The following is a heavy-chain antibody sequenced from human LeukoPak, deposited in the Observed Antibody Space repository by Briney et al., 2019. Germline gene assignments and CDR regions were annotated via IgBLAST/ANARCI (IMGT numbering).Heavy chain of an antibody. V-gene: IGHV1-8*02. CDR3: ARGGWTGRNV. CDR2: MNPNSGNT. J-gene: IGHJ6*02. CDR1: AYTFSTYL. D-gene: IGHD3-10*01. Sequence: ASVKVSCKASAYTFSTYLLHWVRQAPGQGLEWMGWMNPNSGNTGYAQKFQGRVTMTRNTSISTAYMELSSLRSEDTAVYYCARGGWTGRNVWGQGTTVTVSS.